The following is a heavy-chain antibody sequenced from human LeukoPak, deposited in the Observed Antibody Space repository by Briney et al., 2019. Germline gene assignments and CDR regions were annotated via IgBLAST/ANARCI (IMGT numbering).Heavy chain of an antibody. CDR1: EFTVSTNF. J-gene: IGHJ6*02. D-gene: IGHD6-25*01. CDR3: AGRDRGYYYGMDV. V-gene: IGHV3-53*01. CDR2: ISGGGGT. Sequence: GGSLRLSCAASEFTVSTNFMSWVRQAPGKGLEWVSIISGGGGTFYADSVKGRFTISRDNSKNTLYLQVNSLRAEDTAVYYCAGRDRGYYYGMDVWGQGTTVTVSS.